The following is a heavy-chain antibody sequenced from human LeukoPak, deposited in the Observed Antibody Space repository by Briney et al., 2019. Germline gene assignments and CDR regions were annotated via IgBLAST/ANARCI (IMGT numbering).Heavy chain of an antibody. Sequence: EASVEVSCKASGGTFSSYAISWVRQAPGQGLEWMGRIIPILGIANYAQKFQGRVTITADKSTSTAYMELSSLRSEDTAVYYCAREMATIKYYYYGMDVWGQGTTVTVSS. CDR3: AREMATIKYYYYGMDV. V-gene: IGHV1-69*04. CDR2: IIPILGIA. CDR1: GGTFSSYA. J-gene: IGHJ6*02. D-gene: IGHD5-24*01.